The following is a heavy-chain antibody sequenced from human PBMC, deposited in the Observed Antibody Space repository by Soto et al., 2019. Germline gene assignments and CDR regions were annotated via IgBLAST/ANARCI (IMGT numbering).Heavy chain of an antibody. CDR2: ISYDGSNK. CDR1: GFTFSSYG. V-gene: IGHV3-30*18. D-gene: IGHD2-15*01. CDR3: AKWGLYCSGGSCYSHPSSYYYGMDV. Sequence: GGSLRLSCAASGFTFSSYGMHWVRQAPGKGLEWVAVISYDGSNKYYADSVKGRFTISRDNSKNTLYLQMNSLRAGDTAVYYCAKWGLYCSGGSCYSHPSSYYYGMDVWGQGTTVTVSS. J-gene: IGHJ6*02.